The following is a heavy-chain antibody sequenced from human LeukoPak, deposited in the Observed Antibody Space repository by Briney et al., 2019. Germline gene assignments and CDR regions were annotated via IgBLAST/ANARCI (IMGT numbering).Heavy chain of an antibody. CDR2: ISSSGSTI. CDR1: GFTFSSYE. V-gene: IGHV3-48*03. J-gene: IGHJ4*02. D-gene: IGHD5-24*01. Sequence: GGSLRLSCAASGFTFSSYEMNWVRQAPGKGLEWVSYISSSGSTIYYADSVKGRFTISRDNAKNSLYLQMNSLRAEGTAVYYCAIEMPPQYYFDYWGQGTLVTVSS. CDR3: AIEMPPQYYFDY.